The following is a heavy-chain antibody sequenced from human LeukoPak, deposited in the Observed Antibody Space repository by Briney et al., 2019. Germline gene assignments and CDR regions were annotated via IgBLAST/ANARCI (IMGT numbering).Heavy chain of an antibody. CDR1: GVTVSNTW. D-gene: IGHD2-15*01. Sequence: GGSLRLSCTASGVTVSNTWMSWVRQAPGKGLEWVGLFTSRSAGGTIHYAAPVQGRFTILTEDSKNTWYLQMNGLQIEDTGIYYCTTGGGTMDFWGQGTLVTVSS. J-gene: IGHJ4*02. CDR3: TTGGGTMDF. CDR2: FTSRSAGGTI. V-gene: IGHV3-15*01.